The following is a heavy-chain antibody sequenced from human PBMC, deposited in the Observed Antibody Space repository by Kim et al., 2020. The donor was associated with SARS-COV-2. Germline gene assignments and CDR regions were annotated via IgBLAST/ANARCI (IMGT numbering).Heavy chain of an antibody. Sequence: SETLSLTCTVSGGSISSYYWSWIRQPPGKGLEWIGYIYYSGSTNYNPSPKSRVTISVDTSKNQFSLKLSSVTAADTAGYYGARGEYYGAGSFSYGLDVWGQGTTFTVS. CDR3: ARGEYYGAGSFSYGLDV. CDR1: GGSISSYY. J-gene: IGHJ6*02. CDR2: IYYSGST. D-gene: IGHD3-10*01. V-gene: IGHV4-59*01.